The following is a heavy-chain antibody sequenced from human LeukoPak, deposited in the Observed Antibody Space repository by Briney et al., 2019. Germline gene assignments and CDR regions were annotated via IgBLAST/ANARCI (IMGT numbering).Heavy chain of an antibody. V-gene: IGHV3-74*01. CDR1: GFTFSSYW. CDR3: ARAGDVLEWLSVLGYYMDV. D-gene: IGHD3-3*01. Sequence: PGGSLRLSCVASGFTFSSYWMHWVRQDPRKGLVWVSRINGDGRNINYADSVRGRFTISRDNAKNSLYLQMNSLRAEDTAVYYCARAGDVLEWLSVLGYYMDVWGKGTAVTVSS. J-gene: IGHJ6*03. CDR2: INGDGRNI.